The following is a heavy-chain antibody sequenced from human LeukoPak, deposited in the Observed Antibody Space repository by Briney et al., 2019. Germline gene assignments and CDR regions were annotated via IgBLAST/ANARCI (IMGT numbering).Heavy chain of an antibody. D-gene: IGHD6-13*01. CDR2: ISSSSSYI. CDR1: GFTFSSYS. V-gene: IGHV3-21*01. CDR3: ARDLSLTASAAGSPSFDY. Sequence: NTGGSLRLSCAASGFTFSSYSMNWVRQAPGKGLEWVSFISSSSSYIYYADSVKGRLTIFRDNAKNSLFLQMNSLRPEDTAVYYCARDLSLTASAAGSPSFDYWGQGTLVTVSS. J-gene: IGHJ4*02.